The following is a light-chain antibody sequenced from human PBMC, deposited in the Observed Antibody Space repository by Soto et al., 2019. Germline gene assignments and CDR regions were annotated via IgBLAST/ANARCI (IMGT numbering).Light chain of an antibody. Sequence: DFQRTQSPSSLSASVGDRVTITCRAREGSINYVAWYQQKSGEVPKLLIYAASILQSGVPTRFSGRGSGTDFTLTISSLQPEDVATYYCQKYFGVPGTIGQWIKVAIK. CDR2: AAS. CDR1: EGSINY. CDR3: QKYFGVPGT. V-gene: IGKV1-27*01. J-gene: IGKJ1*01.